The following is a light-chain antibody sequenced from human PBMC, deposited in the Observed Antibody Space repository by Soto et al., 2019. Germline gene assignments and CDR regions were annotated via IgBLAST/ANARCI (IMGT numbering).Light chain of an antibody. Sequence: DIQMTPSPSTLSASVGDRVTITCRASQSISSSLAWYQQKPGKAPKLLIYKASSLESGVPSRFSGSGSGTEFTLTISSLQPDDFATYYCQQYNSYPLTFGGGTKVEIK. CDR3: QQYNSYPLT. V-gene: IGKV1-5*03. J-gene: IGKJ4*01. CDR2: KAS. CDR1: QSISSS.